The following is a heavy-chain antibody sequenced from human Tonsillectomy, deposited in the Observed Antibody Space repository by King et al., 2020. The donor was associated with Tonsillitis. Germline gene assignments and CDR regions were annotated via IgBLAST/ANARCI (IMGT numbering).Heavy chain of an antibody. CDR1: GGSFRGYY. J-gene: IGHJ3*02. D-gene: IGHD3-22*01. CDR2: INHSGIT. V-gene: IGHV4-34*01. Sequence: VQLQQWGAGLLKPSETLSLTCAVYGGSFRGYYWSWIRQPPVKGLEWIGEINHSGITNYNPSLKSRVTISVDTSKNQFALKLSSVTAADTAVYYCAREGGSYYYDSSGYYSDDAFDIWGQGTMVTVSS. CDR3: AREGGSYYYDSSGYYSDDAFDI.